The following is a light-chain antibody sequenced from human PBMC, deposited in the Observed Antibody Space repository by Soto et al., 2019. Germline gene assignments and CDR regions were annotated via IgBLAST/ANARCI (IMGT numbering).Light chain of an antibody. CDR2: EVS. V-gene: IGLV2-14*01. CDR1: SSDIGTYNY. J-gene: IGLJ1*01. Sequence: QSALTQPASVSGSPGQSITISCTGTSSDIGTYNYVSWYQQHPGKAPKLMLYEVSNRPSGVSNRFFGSKSGNTASLTISGLQAEDEADYFCNSYTSSSTLYVFGTGTKRTVL. CDR3: NSYTSSSTLYV.